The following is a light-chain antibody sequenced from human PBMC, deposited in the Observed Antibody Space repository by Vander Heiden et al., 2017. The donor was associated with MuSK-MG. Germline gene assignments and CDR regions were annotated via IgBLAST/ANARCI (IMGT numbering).Light chain of an antibody. CDR1: RHDVGGYKF. V-gene: IGLV2-14*01. CDR3: SSYTSSNTVA. CDR2: EVG. Sequence: QAAVTWPAAVAGSAGQSITMLCSGTRHDVGGYKFVSWYRQHPGKAPKLLIYEVGIRPSGVSNRFSGSKSGNTASLTISRLQAEDEADYYCSSYTSSNTVAFGGGTKLTVL. J-gene: IGLJ2*01.